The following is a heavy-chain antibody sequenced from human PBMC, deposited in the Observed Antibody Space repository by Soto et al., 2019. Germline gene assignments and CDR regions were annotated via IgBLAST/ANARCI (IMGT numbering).Heavy chain of an antibody. Sequence: QLQLQESGPGLVKPSETLSLSCTVSGGSITSSFYWGWIRQPPGKGLEWIGSIYGTGNTYYNPSLQGRVTLSADTSKNQFSLNLISVTAADTAVYYCRSSSRYSTDVWGQGATVTVSS. V-gene: IGHV4-39*01. CDR1: GGSITSSFY. CDR3: RSSSRYSTDV. CDR2: IYGTGNT. D-gene: IGHD6-13*01. J-gene: IGHJ6*02.